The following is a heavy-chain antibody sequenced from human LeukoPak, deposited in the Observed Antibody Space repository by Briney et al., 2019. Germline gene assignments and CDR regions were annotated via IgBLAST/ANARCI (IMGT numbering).Heavy chain of an antibody. CDR2: IYHTGNT. CDR1: GGSNTSSNW. D-gene: IGHD6-13*01. CDR3: ARDQPSSSWYRSDYYYYMDV. Sequence: PSGTLSLTCAVSGGSNTSSNWWSWVRQSPGKGLEWIGEIYHTGNTNYNPSLTSRLTISVDKSKNQFSLKLSSVTAADTAVYYCARDQPSSSWYRSDYYYYMDVWGKGTTVTISS. V-gene: IGHV4-4*02. J-gene: IGHJ6*03.